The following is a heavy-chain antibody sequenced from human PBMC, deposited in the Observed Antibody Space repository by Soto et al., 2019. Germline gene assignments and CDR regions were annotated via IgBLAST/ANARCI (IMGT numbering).Heavy chain of an antibody. CDR2: ISFSGNT. CDR3: ARELTGYSFGPGDIY. J-gene: IGHJ4*02. CDR1: GASINSANYN. D-gene: IGHD5-18*01. V-gene: IGHV4-30-4*01. Sequence: QVRLQESGPGLVKPLQTLSLTCTVSGASINSANYNWNWIRQPPGQGLEWIGYISFSGNTYYNPSLKGRVIISLHTSQNQFSLKLTSVSAADTAVYFCARELTGYSFGPGDIYWGQGALVTVSS.